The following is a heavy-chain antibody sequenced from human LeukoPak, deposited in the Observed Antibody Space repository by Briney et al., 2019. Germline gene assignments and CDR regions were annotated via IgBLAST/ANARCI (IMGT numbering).Heavy chain of an antibody. Sequence: SETLSLTCTVSGDSISSSSYYWGWIRQPPGKGLEWIGSIYYSGSTYYNPSLKSRVTISVDTSKNQFSLKLSSVTAADTAVYYCARAWYYYDSSGYGGDYFDYWGQGTLVTVSS. V-gene: IGHV4-39*07. CDR2: IYYSGST. J-gene: IGHJ4*02. CDR1: GDSISSSSYY. CDR3: ARAWYYYDSSGYGGDYFDY. D-gene: IGHD3-22*01.